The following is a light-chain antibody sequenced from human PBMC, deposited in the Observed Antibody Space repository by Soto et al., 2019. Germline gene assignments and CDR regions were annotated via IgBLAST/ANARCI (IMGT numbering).Light chain of an antibody. V-gene: IGKV1-39*01. CDR1: QSISRY. CDR3: QQSYSTPLT. Sequence: IQMTQSPSSLSASVGDRVTITCRASQSISRYLNWYQQKPGKAPKLLIYATSSLQSGVPLRFSGSVSGTDFTLTISSLQPEDFATYYCQQSYSTPLTFGGGTNVDIK. CDR2: ATS. J-gene: IGKJ4*01.